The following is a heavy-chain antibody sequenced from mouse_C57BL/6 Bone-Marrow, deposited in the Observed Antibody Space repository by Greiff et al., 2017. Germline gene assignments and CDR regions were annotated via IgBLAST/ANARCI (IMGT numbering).Heavy chain of an antibody. V-gene: IGHV1-50*01. CDR3: ARGKLAWFAY. CDR1: GYTFTSYW. J-gene: IGHJ3*01. CDR2: IDPSDSYT. Sequence: LQQPGAELVKPGASVKLSCKASGYTFTSYWMQWVKQRPGQGLEWIGEIDPSDSYTNYNQKFKGKATLTVDTSSSTAYMQLSSLTSEDSAVYYCARGKLAWFAYWGQGTLVTVSA.